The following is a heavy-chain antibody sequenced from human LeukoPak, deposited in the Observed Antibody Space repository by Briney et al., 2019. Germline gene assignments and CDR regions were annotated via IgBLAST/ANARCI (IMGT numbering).Heavy chain of an antibody. V-gene: IGHV3-23*01. CDR2: ISGSGGST. CDR1: GFTFTKYW. J-gene: IGHJ4*02. CDR3: AKPPGYSSTRNFDY. D-gene: IGHD6-13*01. Sequence: GGSLRLSCAASGFTFTKYWMTWVRQAPGKGLEWVSAISGSGGSTYYADSVKGRFTISRDNSKNTLYLQMNSLRAEDTAVYYCAKPPGYSSTRNFDYWGQGTLVTVSS.